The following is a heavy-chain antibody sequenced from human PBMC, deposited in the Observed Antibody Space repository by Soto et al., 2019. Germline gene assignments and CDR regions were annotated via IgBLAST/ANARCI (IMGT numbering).Heavy chain of an antibody. CDR2: ISSGGETT. CDR1: GISFRNYG. D-gene: IGHD3-22*01. V-gene: IGHV3-23*01. J-gene: IGHJ4*02. CDR3: AKAGGYFDSSGYASPY. Sequence: PGGSLRLSCAASGISFRNYGMNWVRQAPGKGLEWVSAISSGGETTYYADSVKGRFTISRDDSKNTLYLQMNSLRAEDKALYYCAKAGGYFDSSGYASPYWRQGNLVTVSS.